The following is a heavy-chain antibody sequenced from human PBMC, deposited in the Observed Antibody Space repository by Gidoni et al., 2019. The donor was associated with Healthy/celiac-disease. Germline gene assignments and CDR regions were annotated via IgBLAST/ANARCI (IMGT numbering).Heavy chain of an antibody. CDR1: GFTFSRYA. CDR3: ARDPLPAYLGPIALIPGDAFDI. V-gene: IGHV3-30*04. CDR2: ISYDGSNK. D-gene: IGHD2-2*01. Sequence: QVQLVESGGGVVQPGRSLRLSSAASGFTFSRYAMHVVRQAPGKVLEWVAVISYDGSNKYYADSVKGRFTISRDNSKNTLYLQMNSLRAEDTAVYYGARDPLPAYLGPIALIPGDAFDIWGQGTMVTVSS. J-gene: IGHJ3*02.